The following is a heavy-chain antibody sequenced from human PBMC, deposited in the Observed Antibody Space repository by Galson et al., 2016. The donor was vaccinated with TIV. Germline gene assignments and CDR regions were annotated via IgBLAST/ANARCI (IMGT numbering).Heavy chain of an antibody. Sequence: SVKVSCKVSGYTLTELSMHWVRQAPGKGLEWMGGFDPEDGETIYAQRFQGRVTMTEGTSTDTAYMELNSLRSEDTAVYYCATKGGLWGQGTLVTVSS. CDR3: ATKGGL. CDR1: GYTLTELS. CDR2: FDPEDGET. J-gene: IGHJ4*02. V-gene: IGHV1-24*01.